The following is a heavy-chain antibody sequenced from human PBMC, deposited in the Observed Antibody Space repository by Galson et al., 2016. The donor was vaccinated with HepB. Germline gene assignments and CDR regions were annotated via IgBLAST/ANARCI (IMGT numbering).Heavy chain of an antibody. Sequence: YLRLFCAASGVTSSNYDMYWVRQSMGKGLEWVSGYVVAGNTYYADSVKGRFTISRDNSKNTQYLQMNSLKAEDTAVYYCAKDALAHYYFGSGNSVDYWGQGTLVTVSS. D-gene: IGHD3-10*01. CDR1: GVTSSNYD. V-gene: IGHV3-13*01. CDR3: AKDALAHYYFGSGNSVDY. CDR2: YVVAGNT. J-gene: IGHJ4*02.